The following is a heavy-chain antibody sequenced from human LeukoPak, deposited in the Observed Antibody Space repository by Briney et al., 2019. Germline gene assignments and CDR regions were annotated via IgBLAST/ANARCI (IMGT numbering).Heavy chain of an antibody. J-gene: IGHJ4*02. CDR1: GDSISGTSYY. CDR2: IYYTGST. D-gene: IGHD5-24*01. CDR3: ARRGWLQFGYFDY. Sequence: PSETLSLTCTVSGDSISGTSYYWGWIRQPPGKGLEYIGSIYYTGSTYYNPSLKSRVTISVDPSKSQFSLKLSSVTAADTAVYYCARRGWLQFGYFDYWGQGTLVTVSS. V-gene: IGHV4-39*07.